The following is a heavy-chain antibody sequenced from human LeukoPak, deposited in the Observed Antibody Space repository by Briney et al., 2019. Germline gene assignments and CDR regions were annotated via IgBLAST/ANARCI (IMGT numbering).Heavy chain of an antibody. CDR2: IKSKTYGETA. D-gene: IGHD2-2*01. J-gene: IGHJ5*02. V-gene: IGHV3-15*05. CDR1: GFTLSNSW. Sequence: GGPLTLLCAASGFTLSNSWISWLRQAPGKGLEWVGRIKSKTYGETADYATPVKGRFTISRDDSTHTLYLQMNSLKPEDTAVYYCTTGCSSTTCYHWDNWFDPWGQGTLVSVSS. CDR3: TTGCSSTTCYHWDNWFDP.